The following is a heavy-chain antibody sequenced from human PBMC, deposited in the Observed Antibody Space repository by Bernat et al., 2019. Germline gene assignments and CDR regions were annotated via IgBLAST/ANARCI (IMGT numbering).Heavy chain of an antibody. V-gene: IGHV4-34*01. CDR1: GGSFSGYY. J-gene: IGHJ2*01. D-gene: IGHD6-19*01. CDR3: ARHGLGRKGNWHFDL. CDR2: INHSGST. Sequence: QVQLQQWGAGLLKPSETLSLTCAVYGGSFSGYYWSWIRQPPGKGLEWIGEINHSGSTNYNPSLKSRVTISVDTSKNQFSLKLSSVTAADTAVYYCARHGLGRKGNWHFDLWGRGTLVTVS.